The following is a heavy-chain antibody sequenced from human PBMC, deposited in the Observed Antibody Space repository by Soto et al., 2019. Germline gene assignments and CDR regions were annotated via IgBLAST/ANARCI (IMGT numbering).Heavy chain of an antibody. J-gene: IGHJ4*02. Sequence: PSETLSLTCTVSGGSISSYYWSWIRQPPGKGLEWIGYIYYSGTTNYNPSLKSRVTISVDTSKNQFSLKLNSVTAADTAVYYCAKFGYCSGGSCYWGSYFDYWGQGTPVTVSS. V-gene: IGHV4-59*01. CDR1: GGSISSYY. D-gene: IGHD2-15*01. CDR3: AKFGYCSGGSCYWGSYFDY. CDR2: IYYSGTT.